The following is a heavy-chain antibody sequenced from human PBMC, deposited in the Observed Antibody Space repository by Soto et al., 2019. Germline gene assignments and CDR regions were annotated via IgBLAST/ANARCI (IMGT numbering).Heavy chain of an antibody. D-gene: IGHD2-15*01. CDR3: ARDHNFGFILYAMDV. CDR2: INPSSGRT. CDR1: GYTFTSYS. Sequence: ASVKVSCKASGYTFTSYSMHWVRQAPGQGLEWMGIINPSSGRTSYAQNFQGRVTMTSDTSTSIVYMEMSSLKSEDTAVYYCARDHNFGFILYAMDVWGQGTTGTVSS. J-gene: IGHJ6*02. V-gene: IGHV1-46*01.